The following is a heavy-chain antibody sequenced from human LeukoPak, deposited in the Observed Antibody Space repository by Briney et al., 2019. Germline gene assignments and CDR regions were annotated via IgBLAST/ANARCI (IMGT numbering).Heavy chain of an antibody. J-gene: IGHJ1*01. CDR2: IYYSGST. CDR1: GGSISSYY. CDR3: AGSSSWYDYFQH. V-gene: IGHV4-59*08. Sequence: SETLSLTCTVSGGSISSYYWSWIRQPPGKGLEWIGYIYYSGSTDYNPSLKSRVTISVDTSKNQFSLKPSSVTAADTAVYYCAGSSSWYDYFQHWGQGTLVTVSS. D-gene: IGHD6-13*01.